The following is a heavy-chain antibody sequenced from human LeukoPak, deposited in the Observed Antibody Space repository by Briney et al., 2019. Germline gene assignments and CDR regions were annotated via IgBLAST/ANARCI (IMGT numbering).Heavy chain of an antibody. J-gene: IGHJ4*02. CDR1: GYSFPSNW. V-gene: IGHV5-10-1*01. CDR2: IDPSDSHI. Sequence: VESLKISCNGSGYSFPSNWISWGRQMPGKALEWMGRIDPSDSHINYSPSFQGHVTISVDKSISTVYLQWSSLRASDTAVYYCARQGRGSYRRDFDYWGQGTLVTVSS. D-gene: IGHD1-26*01. CDR3: ARQGRGSYRRDFDY.